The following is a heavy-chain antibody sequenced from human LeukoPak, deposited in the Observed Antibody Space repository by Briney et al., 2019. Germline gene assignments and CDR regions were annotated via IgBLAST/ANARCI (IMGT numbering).Heavy chain of an antibody. D-gene: IGHD2-21*01. Sequence: GGSLRLSCGPSRLTFSAYWMNWVRHAPEEGLVWDSRINNDGTQTIYADSVKGRFTLSRHNAKHTTYLKVSSLRTEDTSIYYWVRDKVLCWKPVGDFDLWGRGTLFTVSS. J-gene: IGHJ2*01. CDR3: VRDKVLCWKPVGDFDL. CDR2: INNDGTQT. V-gene: IGHV3-74*01. CDR1: RLTFSAYW.